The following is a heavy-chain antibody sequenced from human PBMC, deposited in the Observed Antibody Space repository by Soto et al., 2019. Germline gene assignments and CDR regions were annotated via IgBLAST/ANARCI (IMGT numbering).Heavy chain of an antibody. J-gene: IGHJ4*02. Sequence: GGSLRLSCAASGFTFSSYAMSWVRQAPGKGLEWVSAISGSGGSTYYADSVKGRFTISRDNSKNTLYLQMNSLRAEDTAVYYCAKNIAVKDPISEWELPSSFDYWGQGTLVTVSS. CDR1: GFTFSSYA. CDR3: AKNIAVKDPISEWELPSSFDY. D-gene: IGHD1-26*01. V-gene: IGHV3-23*01. CDR2: ISGSGGST.